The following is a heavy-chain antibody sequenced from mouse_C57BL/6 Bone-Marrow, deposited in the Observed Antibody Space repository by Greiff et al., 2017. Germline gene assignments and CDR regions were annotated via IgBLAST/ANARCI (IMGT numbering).Heavy chain of an antibody. CDR1: GFTFSSYG. Sequence: EVQGVESGGDLVKPGGSLKLSCAASGFTFSSYGMSWVRQTPDKRLEWVATISSGGSYHYYPDSVKGRFTISRDNAKNTLYLQMSSLKAEDTAMYYCAGLLHAMDYWGQGTSVTVSS. CDR2: ISSGGSYH. J-gene: IGHJ4*01. CDR3: AGLLHAMDY. V-gene: IGHV5-6*01. D-gene: IGHD2-10*01.